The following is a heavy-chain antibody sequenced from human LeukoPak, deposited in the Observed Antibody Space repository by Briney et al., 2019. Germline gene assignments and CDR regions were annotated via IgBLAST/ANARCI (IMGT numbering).Heavy chain of an antibody. J-gene: IGHJ6*02. Sequence: ASVKVSCREFGYTFTPYYMHWVRQAPGQGLEWMGIINLSADTTNYAQKFQGRVTMTRDTSTSTVYMELSSLRSEDTAVYHCARDRYYYDTSGPFRSGMDVWGQGTTVTVSS. D-gene: IGHD3-22*01. CDR1: GYTFTPYY. V-gene: IGHV1-46*01. CDR2: INLSADTT. CDR3: ARDRYYYDTSGPFRSGMDV.